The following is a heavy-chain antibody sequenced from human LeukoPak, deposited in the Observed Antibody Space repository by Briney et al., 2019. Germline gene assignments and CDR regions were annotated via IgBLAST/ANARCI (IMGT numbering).Heavy chain of an antibody. CDR2: ISAYNGNT. CDR3: ARVQGSSWYSYYGMDV. D-gene: IGHD6-13*01. CDR1: GYTFTSYG. J-gene: IGHJ6*02. V-gene: IGHV1-18*01. Sequence: ASVNVSCKASGYTFTSYGISWVRQAPGQGLEWMGWISAYNGNTNYAQKLQGRVTMTTDTSTSTAYMELRSLRSDDTAVYYCARVQGSSWYSYYGMDVWGQGATVTVSS.